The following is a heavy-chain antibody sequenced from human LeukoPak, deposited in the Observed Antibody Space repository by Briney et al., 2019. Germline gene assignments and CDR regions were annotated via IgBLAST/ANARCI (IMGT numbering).Heavy chain of an antibody. J-gene: IGHJ6*03. Sequence: PSETLSLTCTVSGGSISSSSSYYWGWIRQPPGKGLEWIGSIFYNGDTYYNPSLKSRVTISVDTSEMQFSLKLTSVTDADTAVYYRGRVQRGNYYYYYMDVWGKGTTVIVSS. CDR1: GGSISSSSSYY. CDR3: GRVQRGNYYYYYMDV. CDR2: IFYNGDT. V-gene: IGHV4-39*01.